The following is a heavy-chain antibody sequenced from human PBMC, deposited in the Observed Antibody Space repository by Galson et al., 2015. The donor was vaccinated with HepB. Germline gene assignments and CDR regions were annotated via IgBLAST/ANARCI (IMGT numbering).Heavy chain of an antibody. CDR3: AREPRIQLCSLTYNWFDP. CDR2: INPNSGGT. J-gene: IGHJ5*02. Sequence: SVKVSCKASGYTFTGYYMHWVRQAPGQGLEWMGWINPNSGGTNYAQKFQGWVTMTRDTSISTAYMELSRLRSDDTAVYYCAREPRIQLCSLTYNWFDPWGQGTLVTVSS. D-gene: IGHD5-18*01. V-gene: IGHV1-2*04. CDR1: GYTFTGYY.